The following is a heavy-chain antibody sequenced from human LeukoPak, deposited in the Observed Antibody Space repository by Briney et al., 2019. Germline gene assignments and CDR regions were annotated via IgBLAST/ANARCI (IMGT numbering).Heavy chain of an antibody. V-gene: IGHV3-23*01. CDR1: GFTFSSYA. CDR2: ISGSGTST. Sequence: GGSLRLSCAASGFTFSSYAMSWVRQAPGKGLEWVSAISGSGTSTYYADSVKGRFTISRDNSKNTLYLQMNSLRAEDTAVYYCAKDTRSVAVPGTGAFDIWGQGTMVTVSS. J-gene: IGHJ3*02. CDR3: AKDTRSVAVPGTGAFDI. D-gene: IGHD6-19*01.